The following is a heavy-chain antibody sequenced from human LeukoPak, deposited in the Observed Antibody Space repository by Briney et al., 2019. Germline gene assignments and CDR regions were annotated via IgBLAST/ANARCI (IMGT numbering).Heavy chain of an antibody. Sequence: GGSLRLSCAASGFTFSNAWMSWVRQAPGKGLEWVTFIRNDGRNKYYADSVKGRSTISRDNSKNTLYLQMKSLRVEDTAVYYCAKDLNYGDLFDYWGQGTLVTVSS. J-gene: IGHJ4*02. CDR1: GFTFSNAW. CDR2: IRNDGRNK. CDR3: AKDLNYGDLFDY. V-gene: IGHV3-30*02. D-gene: IGHD4-17*01.